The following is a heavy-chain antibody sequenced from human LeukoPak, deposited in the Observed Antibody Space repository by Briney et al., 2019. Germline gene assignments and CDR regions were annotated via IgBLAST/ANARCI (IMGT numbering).Heavy chain of an antibody. CDR3: ARDLTLPLCGSGSYRDY. J-gene: IGHJ4*02. Sequence: PGGSLRLSCAASGFTVSSNYMSWVRQAPGKGLEWVSVIYSGGSTYYADSVKGRFTISRDNSKNTLYLQMNSLRAEDTAVYYCARDLTLPLCGSGSYRDYWGQGTLVTVSS. CDR2: IYSGGST. CDR1: GFTVSSNY. V-gene: IGHV3-66*01. D-gene: IGHD3-10*01.